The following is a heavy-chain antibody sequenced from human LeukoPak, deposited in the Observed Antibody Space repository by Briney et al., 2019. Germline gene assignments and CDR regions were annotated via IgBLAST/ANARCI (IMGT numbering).Heavy chain of an antibody. Sequence: GGSLRLSCVVSGFTFSSYAMHWVRQAPGKGLEYVSAISSNGGSTYYANSVKGRFTISRDNSKNTLYLQMGSLRVEDMAVYYCARASSGWYGYWGQGTLATVSS. CDR3: ARASSGWYGY. J-gene: IGHJ4*02. V-gene: IGHV3-64*01. CDR1: GFTFSSYA. D-gene: IGHD6-19*01. CDR2: ISSNGGST.